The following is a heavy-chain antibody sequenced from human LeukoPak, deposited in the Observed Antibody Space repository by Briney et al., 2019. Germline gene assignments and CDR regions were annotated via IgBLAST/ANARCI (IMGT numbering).Heavy chain of an antibody. J-gene: IGHJ4*02. CDR2: IYYSGST. CDR1: GGSVSSGGYY. Sequence: SSETLSLTCTVSGGSVSSGGYYWRWIRQPPGKGRGWIAYIYYSGSTNYSPSLKSRVTLSVDTSKNQFSLKLSSVTAADTAVYYCARLVVTATYHFDYWGQGTLVTVSS. V-gene: IGHV4-61*08. D-gene: IGHD2-21*02. CDR3: ARLVVTATYHFDY.